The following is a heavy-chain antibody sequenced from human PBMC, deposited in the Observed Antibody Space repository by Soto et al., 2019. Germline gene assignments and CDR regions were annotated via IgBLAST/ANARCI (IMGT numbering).Heavy chain of an antibody. J-gene: IGHJ4*02. V-gene: IGHV3-49*03. CDR1: GFTLGDYA. Sequence: PGGSMELSCTASGFTLGDYAMSWFRQAPGKGLEWVGFIRSKAYGGTTEYAASVKGRFTISRDDSKSIAYLQMNSLKTEDTAVYYCTRREEAGITIFGVVIMDRYFDYWGQGTLVTVSS. CDR3: TRREEAGITIFGVVIMDRYFDY. CDR2: IRSKAYGGTT. D-gene: IGHD3-3*01.